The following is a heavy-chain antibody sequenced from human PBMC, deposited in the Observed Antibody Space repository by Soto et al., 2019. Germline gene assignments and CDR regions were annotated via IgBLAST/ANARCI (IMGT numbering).Heavy chain of an antibody. J-gene: IGHJ4*02. Sequence: PSETLSLTCTVSGASISNYYWSWIRQPPGKGLEWIGYIYYSGSTNYNPSLKSRVTISVDTSKNQFSLKLSSVTAADTAVYYCARRWGPTFDFWGQGTLVTVSS. CDR1: GASISNYY. D-gene: IGHD1-26*01. V-gene: IGHV4-59*01. CDR3: ARRWGPTFDF. CDR2: IYYSGST.